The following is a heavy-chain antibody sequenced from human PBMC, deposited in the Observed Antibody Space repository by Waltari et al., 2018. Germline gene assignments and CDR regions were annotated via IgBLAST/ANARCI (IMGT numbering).Heavy chain of an antibody. CDR3: ARVKRSGSYERLFDY. V-gene: IGHV3-21*01. CDR2: ISSSSSYI. CDR1: GFTFSSYS. D-gene: IGHD1-26*01. J-gene: IGHJ4*02. Sequence: EVQLVESGGGLVKPGGSLRLSCAASGFTFSSYSMNWVRQAPGKGLEWVSSISSSSSYIYYADSVKGRFTISRDNAKNSLFLQMNSLRGDDTAVYYCARVKRSGSYERLFDYWGQGTLVTVSS.